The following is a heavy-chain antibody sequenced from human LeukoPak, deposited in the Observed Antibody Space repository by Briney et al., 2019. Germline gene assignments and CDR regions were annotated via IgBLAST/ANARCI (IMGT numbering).Heavy chain of an antibody. J-gene: IGHJ4*02. CDR3: ARTMTTVPIAILDY. CDR2: INPNSGGT. D-gene: IGHD4-17*01. Sequence: ASVKVSCKASGYTFTGYYMHWVRQAPGQGLEWMGWINPNSGGTNYAQKFQGRVTMTRDTSISTAYMELSRLRSDDTAVYYCARTMTTVPIAILDYWGQGTLVTVSS. CDR1: GYTFTGYY. V-gene: IGHV1-2*02.